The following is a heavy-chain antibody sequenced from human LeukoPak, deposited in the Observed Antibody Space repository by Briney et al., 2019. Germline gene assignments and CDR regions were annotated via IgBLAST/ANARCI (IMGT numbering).Heavy chain of an antibody. V-gene: IGHV4-59*01. CDR2: IYNSGST. CDR3: ARERAEDTAMVPAQFDY. CDR1: GGSISSYY. D-gene: IGHD5-18*01. J-gene: IGHJ4*02. Sequence: PSETLSLTCTVSGGSISSYYWSWIRQPPGKGVAWIGYIYNSGSTNYNPSLKSRVTISVDTSKNQFSLKLSSVTAADTAVYYCARERAEDTAMVPAQFDYWGQGTLVTVSS.